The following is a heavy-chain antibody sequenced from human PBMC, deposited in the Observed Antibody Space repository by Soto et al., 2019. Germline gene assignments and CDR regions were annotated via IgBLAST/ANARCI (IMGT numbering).Heavy chain of an antibody. CDR2: VRWDDEK. CDR3: VRTHGGYTAYYGMDV. D-gene: IGHD5-12*01. V-gene: IGHV2-70*19. J-gene: IGHJ6*02. Sequence: SGPTLVNPSQTLTLTYTFSGFSLNTGGMCLSWVRQPTGKALEWLAVVRWDDEKHFSTSLRNRISVSKDASGDRVVLTMANMDPADSGTYYCVRTHGGYTAYYGMDVWGPATTVTVSS. CDR1: GFSLNTGGMC.